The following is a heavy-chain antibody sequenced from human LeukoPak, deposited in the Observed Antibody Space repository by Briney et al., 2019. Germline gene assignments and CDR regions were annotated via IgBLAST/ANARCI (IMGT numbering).Heavy chain of an antibody. CDR3: ARDTWFGDNYYYYYMDV. Sequence: PSQTLSLTCTVSGGSISSGSYYWSWIRQPAGKGLEWIGRIYTSGSTNYNPSLKSRVTISVDTSKNQFSLKLSSVTAADTAVYYCARDTWFGDNYYYYYMDVWGKGTTVTVSS. J-gene: IGHJ6*03. V-gene: IGHV4-61*02. CDR2: IYTSGST. D-gene: IGHD3-10*01. CDR1: GGSISSGSYY.